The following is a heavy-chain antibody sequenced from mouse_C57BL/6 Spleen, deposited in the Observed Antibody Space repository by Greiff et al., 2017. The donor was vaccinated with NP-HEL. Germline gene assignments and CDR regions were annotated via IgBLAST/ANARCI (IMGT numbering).Heavy chain of an antibody. CDR3: AREGSPYDGDY. D-gene: IGHD2-12*01. CDR2: INPSSGYT. Sequence: VQLQQSGAELARPGASVKMSCKASGYTFTSYTMHWVKQRPGQGLEWIGYINPSSGYTKYNQKFKDKATLTADKSSSTAYKQLSSLTSEDSAVYYCAREGSPYDGDYWGQGTTLTVSS. CDR1: GYTFTSYT. V-gene: IGHV1-4*01. J-gene: IGHJ2*01.